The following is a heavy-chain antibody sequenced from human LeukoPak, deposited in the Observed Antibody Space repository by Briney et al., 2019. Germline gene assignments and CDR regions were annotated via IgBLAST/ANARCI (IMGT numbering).Heavy chain of an antibody. CDR1: GFTVSSNY. D-gene: IGHD6-19*01. V-gene: IGHV3-53*01. CDR2: IYSGGST. J-gene: IGHJ6*01. CDR3: AKDFMVAGRGYMDV. Sequence: GGSLRLSCAASGFTVSSNYMSWVRQAPGKGLEWVSVIYSGGSTYYADSVKGRFTISRDNSKNTLYLQMNSLRAEDTAVYYCAKDFMVAGRGYMDVWGQGIAVTVSS.